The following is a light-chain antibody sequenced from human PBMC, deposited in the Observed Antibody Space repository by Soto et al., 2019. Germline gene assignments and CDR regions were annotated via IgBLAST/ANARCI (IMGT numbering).Light chain of an antibody. CDR2: GAS. V-gene: IGKV3-20*01. CDR1: QSVSRNY. CDR3: QQYSDLPRT. Sequence: EIMLSQSAGTLSLSPGERATLSCRASQSVSRNYLAWYQQKAGQAPRLLIYGASSRATGIPDRFSGSGSGTDFTLTISRLEPEDFAVYFCQQYSDLPRTFGQGTKV. J-gene: IGKJ1*01.